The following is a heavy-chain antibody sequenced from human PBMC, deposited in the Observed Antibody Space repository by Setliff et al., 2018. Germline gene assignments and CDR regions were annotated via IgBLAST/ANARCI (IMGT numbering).Heavy chain of an antibody. CDR1: GYSFTSNW. CDR3: ARVGPLTDDAFDI. J-gene: IGHJ3*02. Sequence: PGESLKISCKASGYSFTSNWIGWVRQMPGKGLEYMGIIYPADSDTTYSPSFQGQVTISADKSINTAYLQWSSLKASDTAIYYCARVGPLTDDAFDIWGQGTMVTVSS. V-gene: IGHV5-51*01. CDR2: IYPADSDT. D-gene: IGHD1-26*01.